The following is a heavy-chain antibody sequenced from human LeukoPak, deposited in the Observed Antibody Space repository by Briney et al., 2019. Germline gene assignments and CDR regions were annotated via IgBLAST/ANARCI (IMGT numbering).Heavy chain of an antibody. CDR2: IKNDGSDK. CDR1: GFSFSAAW. CDR3: VNLGYSD. Sequence: GSLRLSCEASGFSFSAAWMTWVRQAPGKGLEWVATIKNDGSDKYYVDSVKGRFTLSRDNAKNSVYLQMNSLRVEDTAVYYCVNLGYSDGGQGTLVTVSS. J-gene: IGHJ4*02. D-gene: IGHD5-12*01. V-gene: IGHV3-7*01.